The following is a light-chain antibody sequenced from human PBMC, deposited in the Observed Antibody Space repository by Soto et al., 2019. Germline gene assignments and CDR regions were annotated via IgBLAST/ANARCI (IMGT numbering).Light chain of an antibody. CDR1: QDIAIY. CDR2: RAS. J-gene: IGKJ1*01. Sequence: IQLTQSPSSLSASVGDRVTITCRASQDIAIYLAWYQQKPGEAPKLLIYRASSLQSGVPSRFSGSGSGTEFTLTISSLQPDDSATYYCQQYNSYRAFGQGTKVDIK. V-gene: IGKV1-5*03. CDR3: QQYNSYRA.